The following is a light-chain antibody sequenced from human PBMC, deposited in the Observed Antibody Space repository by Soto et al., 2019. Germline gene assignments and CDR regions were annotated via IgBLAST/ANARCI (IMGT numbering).Light chain of an antibody. Sequence: DIVVTQSPLSLPVTPGEPASISCRSSQSLLHSNGYNYLDWYLQKPGQSPQLLIYLGSDRASGVPDRFSGSGSGTDSTLKISRVEAEDVGVYYCMQALQTPRTFGQGTKVEIK. V-gene: IGKV2-28*01. J-gene: IGKJ1*01. CDR2: LGS. CDR3: MQALQTPRT. CDR1: QSLLHSNGYNY.